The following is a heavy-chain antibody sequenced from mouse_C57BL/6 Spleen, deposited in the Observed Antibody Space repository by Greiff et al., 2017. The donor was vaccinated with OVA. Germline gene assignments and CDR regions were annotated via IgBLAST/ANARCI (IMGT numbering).Heavy chain of an antibody. V-gene: IGHV5-6*01. Sequence: EVKVVESGGDLVKPGGSLKLSCAASGFTFSSYGMSWVRQTPDNRLEWVATISSGGSYTSYPDSVKGRFTISRDNAKNTLYLQISSLKSEDTAMYYCAREGTTVDWYFGVWGTGTTVTVSS. CDR3: AREGTTVDWYFGV. CDR2: ISSGGSYT. D-gene: IGHD1-1*01. CDR1: GFTFSSYG. J-gene: IGHJ1*03.